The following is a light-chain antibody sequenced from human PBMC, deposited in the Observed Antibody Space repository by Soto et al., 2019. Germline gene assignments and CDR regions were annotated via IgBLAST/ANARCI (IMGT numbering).Light chain of an antibody. CDR1: QSINNY. CDR2: AAS. V-gene: IGKV1-39*01. J-gene: IGKJ1*01. CDR3: QQSYITPRT. Sequence: DIQMTQSASSLSISVGDRVTFTCRASQSINNYLNWYQQKPGRVPKVLICAASRWQSGGPSRFSGSRSETDFTLTISGLLLEDSVTYYCQQSYITPRTFGQGTKVEIK.